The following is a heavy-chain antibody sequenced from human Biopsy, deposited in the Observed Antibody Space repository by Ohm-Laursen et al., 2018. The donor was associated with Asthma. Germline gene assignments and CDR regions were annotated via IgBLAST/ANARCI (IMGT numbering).Heavy chain of an antibody. Sequence: SLRLSCAASGFSFNSYGMHWVRQAPGKGLEWVAVMSFDGRQTYYADSVKGRFTISRDNSKNTLYLQMNSLRAEDTAVYYCAKERYYDFWSGYPFWGQGTMVTVSS. V-gene: IGHV3-30*18. D-gene: IGHD3-3*01. CDR1: GFSFNSYG. CDR3: AKERYYDFWSGYPF. J-gene: IGHJ3*01. CDR2: MSFDGRQT.